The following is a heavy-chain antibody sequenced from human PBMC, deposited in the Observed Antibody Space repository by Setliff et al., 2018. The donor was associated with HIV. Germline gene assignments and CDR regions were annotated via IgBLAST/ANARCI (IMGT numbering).Heavy chain of an antibody. J-gene: IGHJ4*02. D-gene: IGHD3-22*01. CDR1: GGTFSSYA. CDR2: IIPILGIA. CDR3: ARLTRDYDSSGYPLYYFDY. V-gene: IGHV1-69*10. Sequence: GASVKVSCKASGGTFSSYAISWVRQAPGQGLEWMGGIIPILGIANYAQKFQGRVTITTDESTSTACMELSSLRSEDTAVYYCARLTRDYDSSGYPLYYFDYWGQGTLVTVSS.